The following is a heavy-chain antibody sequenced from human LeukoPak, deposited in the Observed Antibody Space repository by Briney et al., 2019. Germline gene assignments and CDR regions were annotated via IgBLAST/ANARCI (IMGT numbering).Heavy chain of an antibody. V-gene: IGHV4-34*01. D-gene: IGHD6-13*01. Sequence: PSETLSLTCAVYGGSFTGNYWRWIRQPPGKGLEWIGEINHSGSTKYNPSLKSRVTMSVDASTNQFFLRLTSVTAADTAVYYCARVKIATYYYYYGMDVWGQGTTVTVSS. J-gene: IGHJ6*02. CDR2: INHSGST. CDR1: GGSFTGNY. CDR3: ARVKIATYYYYYGMDV.